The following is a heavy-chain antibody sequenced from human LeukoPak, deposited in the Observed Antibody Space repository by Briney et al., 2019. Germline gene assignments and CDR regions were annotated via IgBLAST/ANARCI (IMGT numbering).Heavy chain of an antibody. V-gene: IGHV1-2*02. CDR3: ARDLYYGSGTAHGDACDI. Sequence: ASVKVSCKASGYTFSAYYMHWVRQAPGQGLEWMGWFNPNSGGANYAQKFQGRVTMTRDTSISTAYMELSRLRSDDTAVYFCARDLYYGSGTAHGDACDIWGQGTMVTVSS. CDR1: GYTFSAYY. J-gene: IGHJ3*02. D-gene: IGHD3-10*01. CDR2: FNPNSGGA.